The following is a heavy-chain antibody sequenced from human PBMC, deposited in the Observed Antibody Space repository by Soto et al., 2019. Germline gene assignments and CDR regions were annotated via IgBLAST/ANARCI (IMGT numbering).Heavy chain of an antibody. V-gene: IGHV3-9*01. D-gene: IGHD4-17*01. J-gene: IGHJ3*02. CDR3: AKATAPPLRGGAFDI. Sequence: EVQLVESGGGLVQPGRSLRLSCAASGFTFDDYAMHWVRQAPGKGLEWVSGISWNSGSIGYADSVKGRFTISRDNAKNSLYLQMNSLRAEDTALYYCAKATAPPLRGGAFDIWGQGTMVTVSS. CDR2: ISWNSGSI. CDR1: GFTFDDYA.